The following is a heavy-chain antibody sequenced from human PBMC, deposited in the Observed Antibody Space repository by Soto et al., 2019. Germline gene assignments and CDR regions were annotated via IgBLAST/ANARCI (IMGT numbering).Heavy chain of an antibody. J-gene: IGHJ4*02. Sequence: PGGSLRLSCAASGFTFSSYAMSWVRQAPGKGLEWVSAISGSGGSTYYADSVKGRFTISRDNSKNTLYLQMNSLRAEDTAVYYCAKDPINCSGGSCYFDYWGQGTLVTVSS. CDR1: GFTFSSYA. CDR3: AKDPINCSGGSCYFDY. V-gene: IGHV3-23*01. CDR2: ISGSGGST. D-gene: IGHD2-15*01.